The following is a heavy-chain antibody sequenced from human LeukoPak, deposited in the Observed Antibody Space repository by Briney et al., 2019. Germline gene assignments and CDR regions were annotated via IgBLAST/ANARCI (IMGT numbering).Heavy chain of an antibody. Sequence: SETLSLTCTVSGGSISSSSYYWGWIRQPPGKGLEWIGSIYYSGSTYYNPSLKSRVTISVDTSKNQFSLKLSSVTAADTAVYYCARLRRGYDYGDYFDYWGQEPWSPSPQ. D-gene: IGHD5-12*01. V-gene: IGHV4-39*01. CDR2: IYYSGST. J-gene: IGHJ4*01. CDR3: ARLRRGYDYGDYFDY. CDR1: GGSISSSSYY.